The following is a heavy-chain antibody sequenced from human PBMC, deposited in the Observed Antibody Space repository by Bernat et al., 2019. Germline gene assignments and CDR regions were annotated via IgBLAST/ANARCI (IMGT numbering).Heavy chain of an antibody. D-gene: IGHD6-13*01. CDR1: GFTFSSYG. Sequence: QVQLVESGGGVVQPGRSLRLSCAASGFTFSSYGMHWVRQAPGKGLEWVAVIWYDGSNKYYADSVKGRFTISRDNSKNTLYLQMNSLRAEDTAVYYCARDNNLAAAGIDYYYYGMDVWGQGTTVTVSS. CDR2: IWYDGSNK. J-gene: IGHJ6*02. V-gene: IGHV3-33*01. CDR3: ARDNNLAAAGIDYYYYGMDV.